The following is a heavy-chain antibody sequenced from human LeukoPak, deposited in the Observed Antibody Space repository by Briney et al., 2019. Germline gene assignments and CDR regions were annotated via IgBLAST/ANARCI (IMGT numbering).Heavy chain of an antibody. CDR1: GDSISRYY. J-gene: IGHJ4*02. CDR3: ARVQLSNNYFDY. CDR2: IYYSVST. Sequence: PSETLSLTCTVSGDSISRYYWSWIRQPPGEGLEWIGYIYYSVSTSYNPSLKSRVTISADTSKNQFSLRLSSVTAADTAVYYCARVQLSNNYFDYWGQGTLVTVSS. V-gene: IGHV4-59*01. D-gene: IGHD3-16*02.